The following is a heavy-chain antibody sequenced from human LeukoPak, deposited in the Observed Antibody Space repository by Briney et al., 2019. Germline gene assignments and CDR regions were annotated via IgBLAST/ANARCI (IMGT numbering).Heavy chain of an antibody. CDR3: ARAPSATKFYY. J-gene: IGHJ4*02. Sequence: ASVKVSCEASGYTFTGYYIHWVRQAPGQGLEWMGWSNPNSGDTNYAQKFQGRVTMTRDTSISTAYMELSRLRSDDTAVYYCARAPSATKFYYWGQGTLVTVSS. CDR2: SNPNSGDT. D-gene: IGHD2-2*01. CDR1: GYTFTGYY. V-gene: IGHV1-2*02.